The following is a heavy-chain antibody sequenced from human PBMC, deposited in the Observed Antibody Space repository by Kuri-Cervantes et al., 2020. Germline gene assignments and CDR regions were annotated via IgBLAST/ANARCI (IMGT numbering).Heavy chain of an antibody. CDR1: GFTFSSYD. Sequence: GGSLRLSCAASGFTFSSYDMHWVRQATGKGLEWVSAIGTAGDTYYPGSVKGRFTISRENAKNSLYLQMNSLRAGDTAVYYCARGVVGDYAFDYWGQGTLVTVSS. CDR3: ARGVVGDYAFDY. V-gene: IGHV3-13*01. D-gene: IGHD4-17*01. CDR2: IGTAGDT. J-gene: IGHJ4*02.